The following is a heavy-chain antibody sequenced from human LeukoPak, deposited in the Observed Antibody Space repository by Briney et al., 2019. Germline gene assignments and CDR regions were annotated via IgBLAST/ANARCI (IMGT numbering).Heavy chain of an antibody. V-gene: IGHV5-51*01. CDR2: IYPGDSDT. CDR1: GYSFTSYW. Sequence: RHGESLKISCKGSGYSFTSYWIGWVRQMPGKGLEWMGIIYPGDSDTRYSPSFQGLVTISADKSISTAYLQWSSLKASDTAMYYCARPYYYGSGSYYEIDYWGQGTLVTVSS. J-gene: IGHJ4*02. D-gene: IGHD3-10*01. CDR3: ARPYYYGSGSYYEIDY.